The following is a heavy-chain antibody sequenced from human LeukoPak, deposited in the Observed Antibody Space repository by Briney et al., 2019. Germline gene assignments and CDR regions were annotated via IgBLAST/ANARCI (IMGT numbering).Heavy chain of an antibody. CDR3: AREGPWAAAGTPFDY. Sequence: PSETLSLTCTVSGGSISSYYWSWIRQPPGKGLEWIGYIYYSGSTNYNPSLKSRVTISVDTSKNQFSLKLSSVTAADTAVYYCAREGPWAAAGTPFDYWGQGTLVTVSS. CDR1: GGSISSYY. D-gene: IGHD6-13*01. J-gene: IGHJ4*02. V-gene: IGHV4-59*01. CDR2: IYYSGST.